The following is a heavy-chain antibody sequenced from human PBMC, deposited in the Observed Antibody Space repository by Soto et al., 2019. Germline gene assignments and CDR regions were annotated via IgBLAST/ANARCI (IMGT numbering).Heavy chain of an antibody. Sequence: SETLSLTCAVYGGSFSGYYWSWIRQPPGKGLEWIGEINHSGSTNYNPSLKSRVTISVDTSKNQFSLKLSSVTAADTAVYYCASPQGGPRSGYYYYGMDVWGKGTTVTVSS. D-gene: IGHD3-10*01. V-gene: IGHV4-34*01. CDR1: GGSFSGYY. J-gene: IGHJ6*04. CDR3: ASPQGGPRSGYYYYGMDV. CDR2: INHSGST.